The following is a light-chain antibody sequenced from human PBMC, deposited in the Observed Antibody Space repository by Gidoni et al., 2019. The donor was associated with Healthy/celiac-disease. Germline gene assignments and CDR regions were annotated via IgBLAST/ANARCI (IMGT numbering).Light chain of an antibody. J-gene: IGLJ2*01. CDR1: SSDVCGYNY. V-gene: IGLV2-8*01. CDR2: EVS. Sequence: QSALTQPPSASGSPGPSVPISCTGTSSDVCGYNYVSWYQQHPGKAPKLMIYEVSKRPSGVPDRFFGSKSGNTASLTVSGLQAEDEADYYCSSYAGSNNFGVVFGGGTKLTVL. CDR3: SSYAGSNNFGVV.